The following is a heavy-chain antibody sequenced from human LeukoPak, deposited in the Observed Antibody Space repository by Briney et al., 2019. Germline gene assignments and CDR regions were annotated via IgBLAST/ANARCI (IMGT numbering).Heavy chain of an antibody. CDR2: IKQDGSEK. CDR3: ARTLGSSDTSSALDY. Sequence: GGSLRLSCAASGFTFSSYAMTWVRQAPGKGLEWVANIKQDGSEKYFVDSVKGRFTISRDNVRSSLYLQMNSLRVDDAAVYYCARTLGSSDTSSALDYWGQGTLVTVSS. J-gene: IGHJ4*02. V-gene: IGHV3-7*01. D-gene: IGHD2-2*01. CDR1: GFTFSSYA.